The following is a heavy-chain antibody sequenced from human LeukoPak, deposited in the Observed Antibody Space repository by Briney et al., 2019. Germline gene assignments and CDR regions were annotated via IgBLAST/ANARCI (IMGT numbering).Heavy chain of an antibody. CDR1: GFTFSSYG. V-gene: IGHV3-53*01. J-gene: IGHJ5*02. D-gene: IGHD6-13*01. CDR2: MYSRGGT. Sequence: GGSLRLSCAASGFTFSSYGMHWVRQAPGKGLEWVSVMYSRGGTYYANSVKGRFTFSRDISKNTLYLQMNGLRNEDTAMYYCARDAPQVPAAGVLASWGQGTLVIVSS. CDR3: ARDAPQVPAAGVLAS.